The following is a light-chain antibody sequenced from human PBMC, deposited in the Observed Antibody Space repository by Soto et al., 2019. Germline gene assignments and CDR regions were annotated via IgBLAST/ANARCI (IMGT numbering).Light chain of an antibody. CDR2: KAS. J-gene: IGKJ1*01. V-gene: IGKV1-5*03. Sequence: DIQMTQSPSTLSGSVGDRVTITCRASQTISSWLAWYQQKPGKAPKLLIYKASTLKSGVPSRFSGSGSGTECTLTMSSLQPDYFATYYCQHYKSYSEAFGQGTKVELK. CDR1: QTISSW. CDR3: QHYKSYSEA.